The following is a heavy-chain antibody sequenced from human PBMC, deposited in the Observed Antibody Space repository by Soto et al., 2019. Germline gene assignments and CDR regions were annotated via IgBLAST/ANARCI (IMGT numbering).Heavy chain of an antibody. CDR1: VFTFSSYA. CDR3: AKDTTVDTAMVTPNSMDV. D-gene: IGHD5-18*01. Sequence: GSLRSSGAASVFTFSSYAMSWVRQAPGKGLEWVSAISGSGGSTYYADSVKGRFTISRDNSKNTLYLQMNSLRAEDTAVYYCAKDTTVDTAMVTPNSMDVWGQGTTVTVSS. V-gene: IGHV3-23*01. CDR2: ISGSGGST. J-gene: IGHJ6*02.